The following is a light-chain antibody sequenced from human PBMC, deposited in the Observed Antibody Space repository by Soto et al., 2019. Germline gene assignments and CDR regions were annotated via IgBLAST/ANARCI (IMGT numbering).Light chain of an antibody. CDR1: QSLLHSNGYYC. V-gene: IGKV2-28*01. CDR3: MQALQTPVT. J-gene: IGKJ4*01. Sequence: DIVMTQSPLSLSVTPGEPASISCRSSQSLLHSNGYYCLDWYLQKPGQSPQLLIYLGSNRASGVADRFSGSGSGTDFTLKISRVEAEDVGVYYCMQALQTPVTFGGGTKVEIK. CDR2: LGS.